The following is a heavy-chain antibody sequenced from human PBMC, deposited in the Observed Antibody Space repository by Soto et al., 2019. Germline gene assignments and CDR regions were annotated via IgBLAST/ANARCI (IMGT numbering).Heavy chain of an antibody. D-gene: IGHD3-3*01. J-gene: IGHJ4*02. CDR3: ARDRGFWSGYYGDFDY. CDR2: IGTAGDT. Sequence: GGSLRLSCAASGFTFSSYDMHWVRQATGKGLEWVSAIGTAGDTYYPGSVKGRFTISRENAKNSLYLQMNSLRAGDTAVYYCARDRGFWSGYYGDFDYWGQGTLVTVSS. V-gene: IGHV3-13*01. CDR1: GFTFSSYD.